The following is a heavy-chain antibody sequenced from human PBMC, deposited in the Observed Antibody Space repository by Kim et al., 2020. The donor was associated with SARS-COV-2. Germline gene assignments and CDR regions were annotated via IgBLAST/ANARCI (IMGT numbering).Heavy chain of an antibody. CDR3: ARAVGIWFGELLPNPIDY. CDR2: IWYDGSNK. CDR1: GFTFSSYG. Sequence: GSLRLSCAASGFTFSSYGMHWVRQAPGKGLEWVAVIWYDGSNKYYADSVKGRFTISRDNSKNTLYLQMNSLRAEDTAVYYCARAVGIWFGELLPNPIDYWGQGTLVTVSS. J-gene: IGHJ4*02. V-gene: IGHV3-33*01. D-gene: IGHD3-10*01.